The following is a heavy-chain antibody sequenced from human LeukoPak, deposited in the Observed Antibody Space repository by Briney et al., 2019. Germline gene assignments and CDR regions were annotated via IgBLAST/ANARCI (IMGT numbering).Heavy chain of an antibody. CDR1: GFTFSSYA. V-gene: IGHV3-23*01. J-gene: IGHJ4*02. CDR2: ISGSGGST. CDR3: AKGEGTMVRGVIIRDHPEGY. D-gene: IGHD3-10*01. Sequence: GGSLRLSCAASGFTFSSYAMSWVRQAPGKGLEWVSAISGSGGSTYYADSVKGRFTISRDNSKNTLYLQMNSLRAEDTAVYYCAKGEGTMVRGVIIRDHPEGYWGQGTLVTVSS.